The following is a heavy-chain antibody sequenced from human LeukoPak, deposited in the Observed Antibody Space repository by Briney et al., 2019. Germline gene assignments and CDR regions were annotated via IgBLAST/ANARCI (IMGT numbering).Heavy chain of an antibody. CDR1: GGTFSSYA. Sequence: SVKVSCKASGGTFSSYAISWVRQAPGQGGEWMGRIIPILGIANYAQKFQGRVTITADKSTSTAYMELSSLRSEDTDVYYCARTMVRGVMVLYYFYGMDVWGQGTTVTVSS. D-gene: IGHD3-10*01. V-gene: IGHV1-69*04. CDR2: IIPILGIA. J-gene: IGHJ6*02. CDR3: ARTMVRGVMVLYYFYGMDV.